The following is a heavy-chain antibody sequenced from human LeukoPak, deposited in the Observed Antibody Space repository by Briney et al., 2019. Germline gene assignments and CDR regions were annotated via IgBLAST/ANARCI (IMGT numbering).Heavy chain of an antibody. CDR1: GGSFSGYY. Sequence: PSETLSLTCAVYGGSFSGYYWSWIRQPPGKGLEWIGEINHSGSTNYNPSLKSRVTISVDTSKNQSSLKLSSVTAADTAVYYCALMRGRHAFDIWGQGTMGTVSS. J-gene: IGHJ3*02. CDR2: INHSGST. V-gene: IGHV4-34*01. D-gene: IGHD2-8*01. CDR3: ALMRGRHAFDI.